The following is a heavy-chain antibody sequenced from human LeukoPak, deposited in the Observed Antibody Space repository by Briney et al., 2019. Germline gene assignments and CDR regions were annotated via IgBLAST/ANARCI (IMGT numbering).Heavy chain of an antibody. CDR2: ISYDGSNK. CDR3: AKGDYGDYGDQRQFDY. CDR1: RLTFSSYG. Sequence: GGSLRLSCAASRLTFSSYGMHWVHQAPGKELEWVAVISYDGSNKYYADFVKGRFTISRDNSKNTLYLQMNSLRVEDTAVYYCAKGDYGDYGDQRQFDYWGQGTLVTVSS. J-gene: IGHJ4*02. V-gene: IGHV3-30*18. D-gene: IGHD4-17*01.